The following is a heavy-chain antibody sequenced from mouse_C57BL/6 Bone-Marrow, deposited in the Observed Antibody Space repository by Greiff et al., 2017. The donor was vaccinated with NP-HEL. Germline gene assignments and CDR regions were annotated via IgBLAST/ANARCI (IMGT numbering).Heavy chain of an antibody. V-gene: IGHV1-78*01. CDR3: ASDYYGSSYAWFAY. CDR2: IYPRDGST. CDR1: GYTFTDHT. J-gene: IGHJ3*01. D-gene: IGHD1-1*01. Sequence: VQLQQSDAELVKPGASVKISCKVSGYTFTDHTIHWMKQRPEQGLEWIGHIYPRDGSTKYNEKFKGKATLTADKSSSTAYMQLNSLTSEDSAVYFCASDYYGSSYAWFAYWGQGTLVTVSA.